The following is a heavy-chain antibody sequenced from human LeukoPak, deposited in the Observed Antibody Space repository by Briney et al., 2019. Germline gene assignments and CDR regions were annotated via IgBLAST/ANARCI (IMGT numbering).Heavy chain of an antibody. V-gene: IGHV1-69*04. D-gene: IGHD4-17*01. J-gene: IGHJ3*02. Sequence: GASVKVSCKASGGTFSSYAISWVRQDPGQGLEWMGRIIPIFGIANYAQKFQGRVTITADKSTSTAYMELSSLRSEDTAVYYCARVPDYGDYRAAFDIWGQGTMVTVSS. CDR3: ARVPDYGDYRAAFDI. CDR1: GGTFSSYA. CDR2: IIPIFGIA.